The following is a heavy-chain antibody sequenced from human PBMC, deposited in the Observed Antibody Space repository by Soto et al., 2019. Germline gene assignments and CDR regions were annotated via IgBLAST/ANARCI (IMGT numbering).Heavy chain of an antibody. CDR1: GYTFSSYG. CDR2: ISGYNGNT. CDR3: AREGQLGY. V-gene: IGHV1-18*01. Sequence: QVQLVQSGAEVKKPGASVKVSCKTSGYTFSSYGFSWVQQAPGQGLEWIGWISGYNGNTNYAQRFQGRVTMTTDTSTSSAYMELRSLRSDDTAVYYCAREGQLGYWGQGTLVTVSS. J-gene: IGHJ4*02. D-gene: IGHD6-6*01.